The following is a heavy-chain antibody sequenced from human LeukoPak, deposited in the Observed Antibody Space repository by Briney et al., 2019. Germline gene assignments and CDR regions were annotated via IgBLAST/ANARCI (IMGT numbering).Heavy chain of an antibody. J-gene: IGHJ3*02. CDR1: GYTFTSYY. D-gene: IGHD5-24*01. CDR2: INPSGGST. CDR3: AREGATIDAFDI. Sequence: ASVKVSCKASGYTFTSYYMHWVRQAPGQGLEWMGIINPSGGSTSYAQKFQGRVTMTRDTSTSAVYMELSSLRSEDTAVYYCAREGATIDAFDIWGQGTMVTVSS. V-gene: IGHV1-46*01.